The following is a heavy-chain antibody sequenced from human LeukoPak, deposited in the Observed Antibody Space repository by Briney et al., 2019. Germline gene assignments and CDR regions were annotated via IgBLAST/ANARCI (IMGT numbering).Heavy chain of an antibody. CDR1: GYTLTELS. J-gene: IGHJ4*02. CDR3: ATDPFYGSGSD. CDR2: FDPEYGET. D-gene: IGHD3-10*01. V-gene: IGHV1-24*01. Sequence: GASVKVSCKVSGYTLTELSMHWVRQAPGKGLEWMGGFDPEYGETIYAQTFQGRVTMTEDTSTDTAYMELSSLRSEDTAVYYCATDPFYGSGSDWGQGTLVTVSS.